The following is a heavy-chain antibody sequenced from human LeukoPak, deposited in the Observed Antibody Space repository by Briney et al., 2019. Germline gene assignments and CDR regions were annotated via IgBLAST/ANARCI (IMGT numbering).Heavy chain of an antibody. Sequence: GGSLRLSCAASGFTFSSYGMHWVRQAPGKGLEWVAVISYDGSNKYYADSVKGRFTISRDNSKHTLYLQMNSLRAEDTAVYYCAKSGGSYSHFDYWGQGTLVTVSS. CDR2: ISYDGSNK. D-gene: IGHD1-26*01. CDR3: AKSGGSYSHFDY. V-gene: IGHV3-30*18. CDR1: GFTFSSYG. J-gene: IGHJ4*02.